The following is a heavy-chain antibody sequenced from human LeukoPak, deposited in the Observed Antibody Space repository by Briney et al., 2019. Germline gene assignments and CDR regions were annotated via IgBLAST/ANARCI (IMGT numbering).Heavy chain of an antibody. CDR1: GFIFSDYI. J-gene: IGHJ3*02. CDR3: TRDGGEGGNSAFDI. D-gene: IGHD3-16*01. Sequence: PGGSLRLSCAASGFIFSDYILDWVRQAPGNGLEKVGRISRGTNSYITEYAASVKGRFIISRDDSKNSLYLHMNSLKTEDTAVYHCTRDGGEGGNSAFDIWGQGTMVTVSS. V-gene: IGHV3-72*01. CDR2: ISRGTNSYIT.